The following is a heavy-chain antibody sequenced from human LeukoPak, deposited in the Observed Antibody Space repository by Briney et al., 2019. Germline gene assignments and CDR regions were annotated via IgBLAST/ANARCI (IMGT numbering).Heavy chain of an antibody. D-gene: IGHD3-22*01. CDR2: ISYDGSNK. CDR3: ARDHPYYYDSSGCYEYYYMDV. CDR1: GFTFSSYG. V-gene: IGHV3-30*03. Sequence: TGGSLRLSCAASGFTFSSYGMHWVRQAPGKGLEWVAVISYDGSNKYYADSVKGRFTISRDNSKNTLYLQMNSLRAEDTAVYYCARDHPYYYDSSGCYEYYYMDVWGKGTTVTVSS. J-gene: IGHJ6*03.